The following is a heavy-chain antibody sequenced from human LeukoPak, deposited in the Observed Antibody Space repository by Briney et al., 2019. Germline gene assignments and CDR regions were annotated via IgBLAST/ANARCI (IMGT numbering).Heavy chain of an antibody. V-gene: IGHV4-39*07. Sequence: PSETLSLTCTVSGGSISSSSYYWGWIRQPPGKGLEWIGSIDYSGSTYYNPSLKSRITISVDTSKNQSSLKLSSVTAADTAVYYCARDFVNRNYGYFYWGQGTLVTVSS. J-gene: IGHJ4*02. CDR2: IDYSGST. D-gene: IGHD5-18*01. CDR1: GGSISSSSYY. CDR3: ARDFVNRNYGYFY.